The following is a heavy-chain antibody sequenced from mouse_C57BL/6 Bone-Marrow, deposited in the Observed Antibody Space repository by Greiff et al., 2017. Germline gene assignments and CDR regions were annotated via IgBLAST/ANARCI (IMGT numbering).Heavy chain of an antibody. Sequence: QVQLQQPGAELVRPGSSVKLSCKASGYTFTSYWMHWVKQRPIQGLEWIGNIDPSDSETHYNQKFKDKATLTVDKSSSTAYMQLSSLTSEDSAVYYCARENYYYGSAWFAYWGQGTLVTVSA. CDR2: IDPSDSET. CDR3: ARENYYYGSAWFAY. V-gene: IGHV1-52*01. J-gene: IGHJ3*01. D-gene: IGHD1-1*01. CDR1: GYTFTSYW.